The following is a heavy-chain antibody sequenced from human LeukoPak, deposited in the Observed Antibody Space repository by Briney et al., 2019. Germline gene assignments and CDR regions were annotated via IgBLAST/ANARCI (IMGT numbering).Heavy chain of an antibody. CDR1: GYTFTTYL. Sequence: ASVKVSCKASGYTFTTYLITWVRQAPGQGLEWVGWISANNGNTNYAQKFQGRVTMTTDTSTSTAYMELRSLRSDDTAMYYCARVSHSSSWYGNWFDPWGQGTLVIVSS. D-gene: IGHD6-13*01. CDR2: ISANNGNT. V-gene: IGHV1-18*01. J-gene: IGHJ5*02. CDR3: ARVSHSSSWYGNWFDP.